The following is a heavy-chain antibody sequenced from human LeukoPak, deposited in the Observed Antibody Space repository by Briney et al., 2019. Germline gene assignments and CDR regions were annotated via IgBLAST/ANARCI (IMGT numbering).Heavy chain of an antibody. Sequence: GGSLRLSCGTSGFTFSNASISWVRQAPGKGLEWVGLIKSKILGGTTHYAAPVKGRFTISRDDSKDTLYLQMNSLRAEDTAVYYCARDSRYSIPRAGNWSQGTLVTVSP. CDR1: GFTFSNAS. D-gene: IGHD3-16*02. V-gene: IGHV3-15*01. CDR2: IKSKILGGTT. J-gene: IGHJ4*02. CDR3: ARDSRYSIPRAGN.